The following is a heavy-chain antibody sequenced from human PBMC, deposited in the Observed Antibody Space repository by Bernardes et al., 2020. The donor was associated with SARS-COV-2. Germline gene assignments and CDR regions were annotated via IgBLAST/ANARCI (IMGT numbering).Heavy chain of an antibody. CDR1: GFTLDDYA. D-gene: IGHD6-13*01. V-gene: IGHV3-9*01. Sequence: GGSLRLSCAASGFTLDDYAMHWVRQAPGKGLEWVSGISWNSGSIGYADPVKGRFTISRDNAKNSLYLQMNSLRAEDTALYYCATAAAGSGNYFDYWGQGTLVTGSS. CDR3: ATAAAGSGNYFDY. J-gene: IGHJ4*02. CDR2: ISWNSGSI.